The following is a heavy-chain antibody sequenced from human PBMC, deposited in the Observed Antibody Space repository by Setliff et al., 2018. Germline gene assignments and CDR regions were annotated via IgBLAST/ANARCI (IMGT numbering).Heavy chain of an antibody. CDR2: VFFIGGT. CDR1: GGPIRSGTHF. J-gene: IGHJ6*02. V-gene: IGHV4-39*07. CDR3: ARGGTSENLYAMVV. D-gene: IGHD3-16*01. Sequence: PSETLSLTCTVSGGPIRSGTHFWGWFRQPPGKGLEWIGSVFFIGGTSSNPSLESRVSVSVDSSENQISLKLSSVTAADTAVYYCARGGTSENLYAMVVWGQGTTVTVSS.